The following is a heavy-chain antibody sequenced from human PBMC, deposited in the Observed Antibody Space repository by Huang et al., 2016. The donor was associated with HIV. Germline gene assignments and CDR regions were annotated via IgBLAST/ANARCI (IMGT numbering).Heavy chain of an antibody. CDR2: ISYDGRSQ. CDR3: AKESRWFSDFDH. D-gene: IGHD2-15*01. J-gene: IGHJ4*02. CDR1: GFKLSGFG. V-gene: IGHV3-30*18. Sequence: QVHLVESGGGVVQPGGSLRLSCAASGFKLSGFGMHWVRQAPGKGLEWVAVISYDGRSQFYTDSVKGRVTISRDNSDNTLSLQMKGLRPDDTAVYYCAKESRWFSDFDHWGQGVLVSVSS.